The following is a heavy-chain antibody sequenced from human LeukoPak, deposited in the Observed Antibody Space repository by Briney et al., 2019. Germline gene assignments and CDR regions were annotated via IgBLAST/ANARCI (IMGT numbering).Heavy chain of an antibody. CDR1: GYTFTGYY. Sequence: ASVKVSCKASGYTFTGYYIHWVRQAPGQGLEWMGWINPNTGDINYAQKFQGRVTMTRDTSISTAYMELSRPRSDDTAVYYCVRDCQWGADFWGQGTLVTVSS. J-gene: IGHJ4*02. CDR3: VRDCQWGADF. D-gene: IGHD1-26*01. CDR2: INPNTGDI. V-gene: IGHV1-2*02.